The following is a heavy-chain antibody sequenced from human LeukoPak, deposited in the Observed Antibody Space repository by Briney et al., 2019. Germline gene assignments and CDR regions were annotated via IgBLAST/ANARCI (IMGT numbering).Heavy chain of an antibody. CDR3: ARETFSSGWDDY. V-gene: IGHV4-61*02. Sequence: PSETLSLTCTVSGDSISSGDYYWSWIRQPAGKGLEWIGRISSSGSTNYNPSLKSRVTISVDTSKNQFSLKLSSVTAADTAVYYCARETFSSGWDDYWGQGTLVTVSS. CDR2: ISSSGST. CDR1: GDSISSGDYY. D-gene: IGHD6-19*01. J-gene: IGHJ4*02.